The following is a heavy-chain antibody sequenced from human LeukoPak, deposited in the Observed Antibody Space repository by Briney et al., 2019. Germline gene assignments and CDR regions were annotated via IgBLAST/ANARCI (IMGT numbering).Heavy chain of an antibody. J-gene: IGHJ4*02. Sequence: ASVKVSCKASGYTFTDYYMNWVRQAPGQGLEWMGWINPNSGGTNDAQKFQGRVTMTRDTSISTAYMELSRLRSDDTAVYYCAREDGGAGTVDYWGQGTLVTVSS. CDR1: GYTFTDYY. V-gene: IGHV1-2*02. CDR3: AREDGGAGTVDY. CDR2: INPNSGGT. D-gene: IGHD3-10*01.